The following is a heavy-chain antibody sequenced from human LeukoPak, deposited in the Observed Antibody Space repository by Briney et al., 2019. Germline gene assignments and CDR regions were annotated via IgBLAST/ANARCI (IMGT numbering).Heavy chain of an antibody. CDR3: AREIVPAVAGNFDY. CDR2: ISNTDDTR. V-gene: IGHV3-48*03. CDR1: GFNFRSYE. J-gene: IGHJ4*02. Sequence: GGSLRLSCAASGFNFRSYEMNRVRQAPGKGLEWVSYISNTDDTRTYADSVKGRFTISRDNAKNSLHLEMNSLRAEDTAVYYCAREIVPAVAGNFDYWGQGTLVTVSS. D-gene: IGHD6-19*01.